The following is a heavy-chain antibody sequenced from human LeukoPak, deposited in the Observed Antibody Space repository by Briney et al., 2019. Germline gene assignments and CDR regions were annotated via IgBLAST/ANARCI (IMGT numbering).Heavy chain of an antibody. J-gene: IGHJ6*03. CDR3: ARKLSNDEGTSYMDV. V-gene: IGHV3-7*01. D-gene: IGHD1-1*01. CDR1: GFTFSGHW. CDR2: IKQDGSEK. Sequence: PGGSLRLSCAASGFTFSGHWMNWVRQAPGKGLEWVANIKQDGSEKYYVDSVKGRFTVSRDNAKNSLYLQMNSLRAEDTAVYYCARKLSNDEGTSYMDVWGKGTTVTVSS.